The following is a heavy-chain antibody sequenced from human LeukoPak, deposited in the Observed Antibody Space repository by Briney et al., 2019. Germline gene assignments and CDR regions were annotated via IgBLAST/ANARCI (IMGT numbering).Heavy chain of an antibody. CDR1: GSSFSAGG. CDR2: YSYDGIET. V-gene: IGHV3-30*18. J-gene: IGHJ4*02. CDR3: VKEQSYGWYRVADY. Sequence: GGSLRLSCAASGSSFSAGGMHWVRQAPGRGLEWLAVYSYDGIETQYADSVKGRLTICRDNSKNTLYLQMSNLRAEDTAVYYCVKEQSYGWYRVADYWGQGTLVTVSS. D-gene: IGHD6-19*01.